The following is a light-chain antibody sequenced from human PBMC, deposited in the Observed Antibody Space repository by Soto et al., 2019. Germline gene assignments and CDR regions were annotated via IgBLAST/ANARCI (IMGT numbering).Light chain of an antibody. J-gene: IGKJ1*01. CDR2: DAS. CDR3: QQRSNWPGT. CDR1: QSVSSY. V-gene: IGKV3-11*01. Sequence: EIVLTQSPATLSLSPGERATLSCRASQSVSSYLAWYQQKPGQAPRLLIYDASNKATGIPARFSGSGSGTIFTLSISSLEPEDFAVYYCQQRSNWPGTFGQGTKV.